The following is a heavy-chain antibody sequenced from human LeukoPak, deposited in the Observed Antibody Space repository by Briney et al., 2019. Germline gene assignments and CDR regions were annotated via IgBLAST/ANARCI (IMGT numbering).Heavy chain of an antibody. Sequence: PGGCLRLSCAASEFTFSSYGMSWVRQAPGKGLEWVASISGSGSSTQYADSVQGRFAISRDNSKNTLYLQMNSLRAEDTAVYYCAKERARSSSWPPVDYWGQGTLVTVSS. CDR2: ISGSGSST. V-gene: IGHV3-23*01. CDR1: EFTFSSYG. D-gene: IGHD6-6*01. J-gene: IGHJ4*02. CDR3: AKERARSSSWPPVDY.